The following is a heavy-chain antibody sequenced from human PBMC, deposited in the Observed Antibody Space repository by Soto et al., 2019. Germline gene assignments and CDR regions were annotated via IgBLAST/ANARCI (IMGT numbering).Heavy chain of an antibody. V-gene: IGHV3-21*01. CDR1: GFTFSSYS. D-gene: IGHD5-18*01. CDR2: ISSSSSYI. Sequence: EVQLVESGGGLVKPGGSLRLSCAASGFTFSSYSMNWVRQAPGKGLEWVSSISSSSSYIYYADSVKGRFTISRDNAKNSLYLQMKSLRAEDTAVYYCARENSYGPNDAFDIWGQGTMVTVSS. J-gene: IGHJ3*02. CDR3: ARENSYGPNDAFDI.